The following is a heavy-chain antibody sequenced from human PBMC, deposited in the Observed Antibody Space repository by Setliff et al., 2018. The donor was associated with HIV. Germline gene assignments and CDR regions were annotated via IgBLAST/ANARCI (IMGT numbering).Heavy chain of an antibody. J-gene: IGHJ4*02. Sequence: SETLSLTCNVSGGSISSGGFYWNWIRQHPGKGLEWIGYIYNSGSTYYSPSLQSRLTISVDTSKNQLSLKLTSVTAADTGVYYCARASLDTIIGVNFYYMDVWGQGILVTV. CDR2: IYNSGST. V-gene: IGHV4-31*03. CDR1: GGSISSGGFY. CDR3: ARASLDTIIGVNFYYMDV. D-gene: IGHD3-3*01.